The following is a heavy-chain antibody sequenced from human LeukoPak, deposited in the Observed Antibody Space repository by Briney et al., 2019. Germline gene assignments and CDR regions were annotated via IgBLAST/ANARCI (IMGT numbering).Heavy chain of an antibody. D-gene: IGHD6-19*01. Sequence: GGSLRLSCAASGLTVSSNYMSWVRQAPGKGLEWVSVIYSGGSTYYADSVKGRFTISRDNSKNTLYLQMNSLRAEDTAVYYCASESNSSGWYYFDYWGQGTLVTVSS. CDR1: GLTVSSNY. V-gene: IGHV3-53*01. J-gene: IGHJ4*02. CDR3: ASESNSSGWYYFDY. CDR2: IYSGGST.